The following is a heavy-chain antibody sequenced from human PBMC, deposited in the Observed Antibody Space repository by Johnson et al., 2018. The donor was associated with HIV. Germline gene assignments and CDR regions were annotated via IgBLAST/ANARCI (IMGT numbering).Heavy chain of an antibody. CDR2: IAYDGSNK. V-gene: IGHV3-30-3*01. D-gene: IGHD2-15*01. CDR3: AIYLFGADLRYCSGGTCNPKDAFD. CDR1: GFTFSSYV. J-gene: IGHJ3*01. Sequence: QVQLVESGGGVVQPGESLRLSCTASGFTFSSYVMHWVRQAPGKGLEWVAVIAYDGSNKYFADSVKGRFTISRDNSMNTLYLQMNSLRPEDTAVYYCAIYLFGADLRYCSGGTCNPKDAFDFGAKGQRSPSLQ.